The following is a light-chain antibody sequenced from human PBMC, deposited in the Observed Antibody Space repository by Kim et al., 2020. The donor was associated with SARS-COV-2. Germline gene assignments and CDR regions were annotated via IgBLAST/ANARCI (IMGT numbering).Light chain of an antibody. J-gene: IGKJ4*01. V-gene: IGKV3-20*01. Sequence: EIVLTQYPGTLSLSPGERVTLSCRASQTVTSGFLAWYQQKPGQAPRLLIFGTSYRATGIPDRFSGSGSGTDFILTISRLEPEDFAVYYCQQFGSSHTFGGGTKLEI. CDR2: GTS. CDR3: QQFGSSHT. CDR1: QTVTSGF.